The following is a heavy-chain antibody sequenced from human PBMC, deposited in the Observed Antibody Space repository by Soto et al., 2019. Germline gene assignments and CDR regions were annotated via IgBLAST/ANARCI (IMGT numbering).Heavy chain of an antibody. CDR1: GFPFSSFS. CDR2: IGRVSTYI. D-gene: IGHD3-10*01. Sequence: QLVESGGGLVKPGGSLRLSCVASGFPFSSFSLNWIRQAPGKGLEWVSSIGRVSTYIYYADSVKGRFTVSRDNAKNSVYLQMNGLTAEESGIYYWARGTAGSGSYQIDLWGQGTLVTVSS. CDR3: ARGTAGSGSYQIDL. V-gene: IGHV3-21*02. J-gene: IGHJ4*02.